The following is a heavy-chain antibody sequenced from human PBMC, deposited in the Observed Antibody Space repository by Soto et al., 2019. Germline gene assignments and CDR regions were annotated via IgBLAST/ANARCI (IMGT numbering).Heavy chain of an antibody. CDR3: ARDVAAAGTDSFDI. CDR1: GFTFSSYS. V-gene: IGHV3-48*01. D-gene: IGHD6-13*01. Sequence: EVQMLESGGGLVQPGGSLRLSCAASGFTFSSYSMNWVRQAPGKGLEGVAYLSSSSSTIYYADSVKGRFTISGDNAKNSRYLQMNSLRAEDTALYYCARDVAAAGTDSFDIWGLGTMVTVS. J-gene: IGHJ3*02. CDR2: LSSSSSTI.